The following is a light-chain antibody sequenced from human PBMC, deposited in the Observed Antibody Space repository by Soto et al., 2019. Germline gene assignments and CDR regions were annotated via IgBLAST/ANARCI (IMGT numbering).Light chain of an antibody. J-gene: IGKJ3*01. CDR1: QSVSTY. CDR2: GAS. V-gene: IGKV3-11*01. CDR3: HQRSNWPPFT. Sequence: EVVLTQSPATLSLSPGERATLSCRASQSVSTYLAWYQQKPGQPPRLLIYGASNRATGTPARFSGSGSGTDFTLTSSSLEPEDFAVYYGHQRSNWPPFTFGPGTKVEIK.